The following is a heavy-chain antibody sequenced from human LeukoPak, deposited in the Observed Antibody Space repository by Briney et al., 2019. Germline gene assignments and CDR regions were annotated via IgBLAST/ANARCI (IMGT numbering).Heavy chain of an antibody. Sequence: SETLSLTCTVSGGSISSYYWSWIRQPPGKGLEWIGYIYYSGSTNYNPSLKSRVTISVDTSKNQFSLKLSSVTAADTAVYYCARLPPTGVDYWGQRTLVTVSS. CDR2: IYYSGST. CDR3: ARLPPTGVDY. CDR1: GGSISSYY. V-gene: IGHV4-59*08. J-gene: IGHJ4*02. D-gene: IGHD2-8*01.